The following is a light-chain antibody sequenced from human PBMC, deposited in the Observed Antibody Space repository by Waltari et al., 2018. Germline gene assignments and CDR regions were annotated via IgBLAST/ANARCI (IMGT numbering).Light chain of an antibody. CDR1: ESVSTN. Sequence: ETVMTQSPPTLSVSPGERAALSCRAGESVSTNLAWYQQKPGQAPRVIISDASTRATGVPARFSGSGSGTEFTLTISSLQSEDFAVYYCQQYNNWPPAFGQGTKVDFK. CDR2: DAS. CDR3: QQYNNWPPA. J-gene: IGKJ1*01. V-gene: IGKV3-15*01.